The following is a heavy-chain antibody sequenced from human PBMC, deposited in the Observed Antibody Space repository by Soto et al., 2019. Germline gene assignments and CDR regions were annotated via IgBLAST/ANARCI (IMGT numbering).Heavy chain of an antibody. D-gene: IGHD6-19*01. CDR1: GFTFSSYA. CDR3: AREGTAVAGSFDY. V-gene: IGHV3-30-3*01. CDR2: ISYDGSNK. Sequence: GGSLRLSCTASGFTFSSYAMHWVRQAPGKGLEWVAVISYDGSNKYYADSVKGRFTISRDNSKNTLYLQMNSLRAEDTAVYYCAREGTAVAGSFDYWGQGTRVTVSS. J-gene: IGHJ4*02.